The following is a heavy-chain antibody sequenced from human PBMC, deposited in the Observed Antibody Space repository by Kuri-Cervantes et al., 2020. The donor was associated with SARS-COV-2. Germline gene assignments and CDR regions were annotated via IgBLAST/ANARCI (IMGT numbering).Heavy chain of an antibody. CDR2: ISSSSSYI. CDR1: GFTFSSYS. Sequence: LSLTCAASGFTFSSYSMNWVRQAPGKGLEWVSSISSSSSYIYYADSVKGRFTISRDNAKNSLYLQMNSLRAEDTAVYYCANTPLVDAFDIWGQGTMVTVSS. D-gene: IGHD2-2*02. V-gene: IGHV3-21*01. J-gene: IGHJ3*02. CDR3: ANTPLVDAFDI.